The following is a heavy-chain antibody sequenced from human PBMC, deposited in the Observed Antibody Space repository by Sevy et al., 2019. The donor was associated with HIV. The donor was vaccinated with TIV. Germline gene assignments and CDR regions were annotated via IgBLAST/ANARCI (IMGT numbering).Heavy chain of an antibody. CDR1: GLTVSNAW. CDR2: IKSKSDGGTR. J-gene: IGHJ5*01. Sequence: GGSLRLSCAASGLTVSNAWMNWVRQAPGKGLEWVGRIKSKSDGGTRDLAAPVKGRVSISRDASRNTVSVDISSLKIEDTGVYYCAAGLGKSDFDSWGQGTLVTVSS. CDR3: AAGLGKSDFDS. V-gene: IGHV3-15*01. D-gene: IGHD3-9*01.